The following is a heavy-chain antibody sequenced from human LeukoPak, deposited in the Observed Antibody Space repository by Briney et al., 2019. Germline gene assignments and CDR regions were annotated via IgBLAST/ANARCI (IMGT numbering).Heavy chain of an antibody. CDR1: GFTFSIYA. CDR2: IPYDGSNK. D-gene: IGHD5-24*01. J-gene: IGHJ4*02. Sequence: GRSLRLSCAASGFTFSIYAMHWVSQAPGKGREWVAAIPYDGSNKYYADSVKGRFTISRDNSKNTLYLQMNSLRAEDTAVYYCARDQDCYNYFDYWGQGTLVTVSS. CDR3: ARDQDCYNYFDY. V-gene: IGHV3-30*01.